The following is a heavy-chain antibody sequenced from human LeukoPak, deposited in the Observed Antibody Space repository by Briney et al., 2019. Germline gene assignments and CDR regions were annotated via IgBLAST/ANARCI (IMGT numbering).Heavy chain of an antibody. D-gene: IGHD6-13*01. J-gene: IGHJ4*02. CDR2: IYTSGST. V-gene: IGHV4-4*07. CDR3: ASTLIAAAGTGFDY. Sequence: SETLSLTCTVSGGSISSYYWSWIRQPAGKGPEWIGRIYTSGSTNYNPSLKSRVTMSVDTSKNQFSLKLSSVTAADTAVYYCASTLIAAAGTGFDYWGQGTLVTVSS. CDR1: GGSISSYY.